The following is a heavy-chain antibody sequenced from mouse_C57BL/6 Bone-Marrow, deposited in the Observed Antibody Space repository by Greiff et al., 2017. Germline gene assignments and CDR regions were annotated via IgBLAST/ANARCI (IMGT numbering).Heavy chain of an antibody. CDR2: IRNKANGYTT. V-gene: IGHV7-3*01. CDR1: GFTFTDYY. J-gene: IGHJ1*03. CDR3: ARSYYGSSYWYFDV. Sequence: EVNLVESGGGLVQPGGSLSLSCAASGFTFTDYYMSWVRQPPGKALEWLGFIRNKANGYTTEYSASVKGRFTISRDNSQSILYLQMNALRAEYSATYYCARSYYGSSYWYFDVWGTGTTVTVSS. D-gene: IGHD1-1*01.